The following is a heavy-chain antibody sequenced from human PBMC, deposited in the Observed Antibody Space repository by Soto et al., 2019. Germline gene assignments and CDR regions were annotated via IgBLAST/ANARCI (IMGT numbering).Heavy chain of an antibody. D-gene: IGHD3-10*01. CDR1: GGSISSSSYY. J-gene: IGHJ6*02. CDR3: ARHHKGPVIRDGSGSYYRTYYYYYGMDV. V-gene: IGHV4-39*01. Sequence: SETLSLTCTVSGGSISSSSYYWGWICQPPGKGLEWIGSIYYSGSTYYNPSLKSRVTISVDTSKNQFSLKLSSVTAADTAVYYCARHHKGPVIRDGSGSYYRTYYYYYGMDVWGQGTTVTVSS. CDR2: IYYSGST.